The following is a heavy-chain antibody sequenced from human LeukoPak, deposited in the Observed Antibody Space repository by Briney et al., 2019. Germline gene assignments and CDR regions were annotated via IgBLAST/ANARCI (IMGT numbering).Heavy chain of an antibody. CDR3: ARHDLYGSGSYSY. V-gene: IGHV4-39*01. Sequence: PSETLSLTCTVSGDSISSSSYYWGWIRQPPGKGLEWIGSIYYSGSTYYNPSLKSRVTISVDTSKNQFSLKLSSVTAADTAVYYCARHDLYGSGSYSYWGQGTLVTVSS. D-gene: IGHD3-10*01. CDR2: IYYSGST. J-gene: IGHJ4*02. CDR1: GDSISSSSYY.